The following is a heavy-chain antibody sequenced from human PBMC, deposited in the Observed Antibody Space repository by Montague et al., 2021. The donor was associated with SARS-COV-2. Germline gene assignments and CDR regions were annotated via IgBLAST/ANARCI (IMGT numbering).Heavy chain of an antibody. CDR3: ARGQVTIFGMLIFIPAAGHLDD. CDR2: INHTGSA. D-gene: IGHD3-3*01. CDR1: SGSFSDYY. J-gene: IGHJ6*02. V-gene: IGHV4-34*01. Sequence: SETLSLTCAVYSGSFSDYYWTWIRQPPGKGLEWIGEINHTGSATYNPSLKSRVTLSVDTSKNQFSLKLQSVTAADTAVYYCARGQVTIFGMLIFIPAAGHLDDWGQGTSVTVSS.